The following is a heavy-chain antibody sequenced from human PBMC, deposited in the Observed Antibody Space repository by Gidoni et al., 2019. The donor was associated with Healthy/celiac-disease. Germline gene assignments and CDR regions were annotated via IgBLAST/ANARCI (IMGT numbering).Heavy chain of an antibody. CDR1: GGSISSSSYY. D-gene: IGHD3-10*01. V-gene: IGHV4-39*07. CDR3: ARVDNQGFGELLFTSGFHQAIDY. J-gene: IGHJ4*02. Sequence: QLQLQESGPGLVKPSETLSLTCTVSGGSISSSSYYWGWIRQPPGKGLEWIGSSYYSGSTYYNPSLKSRVTISVDTSKNQFSLKLSSVTAADTAVYYCARVDNQGFGELLFTSGFHQAIDYWGQGTLVTVSS. CDR2: SYYSGST.